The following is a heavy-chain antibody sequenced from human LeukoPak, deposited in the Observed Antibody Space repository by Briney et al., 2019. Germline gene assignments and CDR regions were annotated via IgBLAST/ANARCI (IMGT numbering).Heavy chain of an antibody. V-gene: IGHV1-2*04. CDR1: GYTFTGYY. CDR3: VREDIVATKTFDY. J-gene: IGHJ4*02. Sequence: GASVKVSCKASGYTFTGYYMHWVRQAPGQGPEWMGCINPNSGGTNYAQKFQAWVTMTRDASISTAYMELSRLRSDDTALYYCVREDIVATKTFDYWGQGTLVTVSS. CDR2: INPNSGGT. D-gene: IGHD5-12*01.